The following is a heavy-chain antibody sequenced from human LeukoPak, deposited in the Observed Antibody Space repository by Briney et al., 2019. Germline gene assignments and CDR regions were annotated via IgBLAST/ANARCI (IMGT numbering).Heavy chain of an antibody. CDR2: IYTSGST. CDR1: GGSISSGSYY. CDR3: ARDRSDYYGMDV. J-gene: IGHJ6*02. Sequence: PSQTLSLTCTVSGGSISSGSYYWSWIRQPAGKGLEWIVRIYTSGSTNYNPSLKSRVTISVHTSKNQFSLELSSVTAADTAVYYCARDRSDYYGMDVWGQGTTVTVSS. V-gene: IGHV4-61*02.